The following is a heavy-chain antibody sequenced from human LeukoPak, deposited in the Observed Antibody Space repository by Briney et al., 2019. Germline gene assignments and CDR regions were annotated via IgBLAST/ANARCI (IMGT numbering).Heavy chain of an antibody. V-gene: IGHV3-7*01. Sequence: PAGSLRLSCAASGFMFSDYRMTWVRQAPGKGLEWVAHIKSDGTKQYYVDSVKGRFTISRDNDKNSLYLQLNSLRAEDAAVYYCVRDYGDYYYGLDVWGQGTTVTVSS. CDR3: VRDYGDYYYGLDV. J-gene: IGHJ6*02. D-gene: IGHD4-17*01. CDR2: IKSDGTKQ. CDR1: GFMFSDYR.